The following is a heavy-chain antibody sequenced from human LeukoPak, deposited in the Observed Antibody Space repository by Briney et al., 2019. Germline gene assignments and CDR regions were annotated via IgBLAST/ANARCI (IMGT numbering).Heavy chain of an antibody. CDR2: IYHSGST. CDR3: ARRRVVPYYFDY. Sequence: SETLSLTCTVSGGSISSGGYYWSWIRQPPGKGLEWIGYIYHSGSTYYNPSLKSRVTISVDRSKNQFSLKLSSVTAADTAVYYCARRRVVPYYFDYWGQGTLVTVSS. D-gene: IGHD2-15*01. V-gene: IGHV4-30-2*01. J-gene: IGHJ4*02. CDR1: GGSISSGGYY.